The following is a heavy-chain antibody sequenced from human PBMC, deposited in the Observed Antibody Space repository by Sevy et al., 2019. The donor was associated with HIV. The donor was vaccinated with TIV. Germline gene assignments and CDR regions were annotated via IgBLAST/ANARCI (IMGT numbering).Heavy chain of an antibody. D-gene: IGHD3-22*01. J-gene: IGHJ3*01. CDR3: ARGDYYDSRGDYTDAFDV. Sequence: GSLRLSCTASGFTFSMYWMSWVRQAPGKGLEWVGNIKPDGSEKYYVDSVKGRFTISRDKAKNSLYLQMNGLRAEDTALYYCARGDYYDSRGDYTDAFDVWGQGTMVTVSS. CDR2: IKPDGSEK. V-gene: IGHV3-7*04. CDR1: GFTFSMYW.